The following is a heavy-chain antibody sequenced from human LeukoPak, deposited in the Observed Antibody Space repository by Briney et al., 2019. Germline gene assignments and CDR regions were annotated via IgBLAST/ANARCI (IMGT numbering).Heavy chain of an antibody. J-gene: IGHJ6*02. V-gene: IGHV3-7*05. D-gene: IGHD1-26*01. Sequence: GRCLRLSCAASAFTFRTYWMSWVRQAPGKGLEWVAMIKPDGSEKYYVDSVKGLFTISRDNAKNSLYLQMTSLRAEDTAVYYCTRDASGDTNSGPRMDVWGQGTTVTVSS. CDR1: AFTFRTYW. CDR2: IKPDGSEK. CDR3: TRDASGDTNSGPRMDV.